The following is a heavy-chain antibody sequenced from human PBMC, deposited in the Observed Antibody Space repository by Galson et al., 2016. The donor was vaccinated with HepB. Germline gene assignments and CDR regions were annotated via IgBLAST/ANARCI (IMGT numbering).Heavy chain of an antibody. V-gene: IGHV3-30*18. CDR2: VSFNGKVQ. J-gene: IGHJ4*02. CDR3: AKEPQKYSSGWYYYN. D-gene: IGHD6-19*01. Sequence: SLRLSCAASGFTFGDYGMHWVRQASGKGPEWVGVVSFNGKVQYYADSVKGRFTISRDNSKNTLYLQMDSLRVEDTALYYCAKEPQKYSSGWYYYNWGQGALVTVSS. CDR1: GFTFGDYG.